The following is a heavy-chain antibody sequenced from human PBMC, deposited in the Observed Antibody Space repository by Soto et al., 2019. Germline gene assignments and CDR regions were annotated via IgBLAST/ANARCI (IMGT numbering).Heavy chain of an antibody. D-gene: IGHD2-2*01. V-gene: IGHV4-59*01. CDR1: GCSISSYY. CDR3: ARVRYPLLHAYYCGMEV. Sequence: LSLTCTVSGCSISSYYWSWIRQSPGKGLQWIGYIHYSGSTKSNPSLKSRVTISVDTSRNQVSLKLSSVTAADSAVYFCARVRYPLLHAYYCGMEVRGQRTTVTVSS. CDR2: IHYSGST. J-gene: IGHJ6*02.